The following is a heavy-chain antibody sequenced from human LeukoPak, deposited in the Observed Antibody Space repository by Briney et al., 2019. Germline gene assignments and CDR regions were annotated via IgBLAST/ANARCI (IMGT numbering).Heavy chain of an antibody. J-gene: IGHJ5*02. CDR3: ARDGYSGRFDP. CDR1: GYTFTSYY. CDR2: INPSGGST. D-gene: IGHD1-26*01. V-gene: IGHV1-46*01. Sequence: ASVKVSCKASGYTFTSYYMHWVRQAPGQGLEWMGIINPSGGSTSYAQKFQGRVTMTRDMSTSTAYMELSRLRSDDTAVYYCARDGYSGRFDPWGQGTLVTVSS.